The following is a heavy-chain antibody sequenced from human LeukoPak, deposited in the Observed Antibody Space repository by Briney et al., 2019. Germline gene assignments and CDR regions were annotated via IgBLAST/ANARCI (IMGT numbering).Heavy chain of an antibody. D-gene: IGHD6-13*01. Sequence: SETLSLTCTVSGGSISSGSYYWSWIRQPAGKGLEWIGRIYTSGSTNYNPSLKSRVTISVDTSKNQFSLKLSSVTAADTAVYYCGAAAGVSDYYYMDVWGKGTTVTVSS. CDR1: GGSISSGSYY. J-gene: IGHJ6*03. CDR2: IYTSGST. V-gene: IGHV4-61*02. CDR3: GAAAGVSDYYYMDV.